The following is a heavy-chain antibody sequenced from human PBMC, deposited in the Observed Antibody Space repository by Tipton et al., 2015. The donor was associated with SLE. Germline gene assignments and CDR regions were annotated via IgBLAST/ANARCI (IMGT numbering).Heavy chain of an antibody. CDR1: GYTFSSYW. CDR2: IYPTDSDI. V-gene: IGHV5-51*03. J-gene: IGHJ4*02. D-gene: IGHD3-22*01. CDR3: ARGHGSGFYSDN. Sequence: QLVQSGPEVKKPGESLKISRQGSGYTFSSYWIAWVRQRPGKGLEWMGIIYPTDSDIIYSPSFQGQVTISADESTSTAYLQLSSLKAADTAMYYCARGHGSGFYSDNWGQGTLVTVSS.